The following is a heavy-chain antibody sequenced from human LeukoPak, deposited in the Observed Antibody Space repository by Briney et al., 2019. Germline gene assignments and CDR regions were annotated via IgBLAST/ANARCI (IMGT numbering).Heavy chain of an antibody. CDR2: ISYDGSNK. J-gene: IGHJ4*02. V-gene: IGHV3-30*18. D-gene: IGHD3-16*01. Sequence: PGGSLRLSCAASGFTFSSYGMHWVRQAPGKGLEWVAVISYDGSNKYYADSVKGRFTISRDNSKNTLYLQMNSLRAEDTAVYYCAKDRDYDYVWGSPQYYFDYWGQGTLVTVSS. CDR1: GFTFSSYG. CDR3: AKDRDYDYVWGSPQYYFDY.